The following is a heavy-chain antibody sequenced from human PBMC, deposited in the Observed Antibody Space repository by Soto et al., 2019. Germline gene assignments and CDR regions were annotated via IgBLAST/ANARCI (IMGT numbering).Heavy chain of an antibody. CDR1: GGTFSNSA. CDR2: IIPMFGTA. D-gene: IGHD1-1*01. V-gene: IGHV1-69*06. CDR3: ARGFNTNWDVFHL. J-gene: IGHJ5*02. Sequence: ASVKVSCKASGGTFSNSAIGWVRKAPGQGLEWMGGIIPMFGTANYAQKFQGRVTITADTSTSTAYMDLSSLRSEDTAFYYCARGFNTNWDVFHLWGQGTLVTVSS.